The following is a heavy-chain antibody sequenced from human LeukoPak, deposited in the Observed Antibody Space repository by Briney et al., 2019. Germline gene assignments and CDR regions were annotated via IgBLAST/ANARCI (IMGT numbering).Heavy chain of an antibody. CDR1: GFTFSSYA. CDR3: AKGLNYDFWSGYYTNDY. D-gene: IGHD3-3*01. CDR2: ISGSGGST. Sequence: GGSLRLSCVASGFTFSSYAMSWVRQAPGKELERVSAISGSGGSTYYADSVKGRFTISRDNSKNTLYLQMNSLRAEDTAVYYCAKGLNYDFWSGYYTNDYWGQGTLVTVSS. V-gene: IGHV3-23*01. J-gene: IGHJ4*02.